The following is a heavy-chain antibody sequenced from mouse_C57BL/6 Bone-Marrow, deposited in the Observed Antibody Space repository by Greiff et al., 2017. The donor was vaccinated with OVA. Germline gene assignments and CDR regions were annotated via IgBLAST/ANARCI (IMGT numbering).Heavy chain of an antibody. V-gene: IGHV7-3*01. CDR2: IRNKANGYTT. CDR1: GFTFTDYY. J-gene: IGHJ4*01. Sequence: VKLVESGGGLVQPGGSLSLSCAASGFTFTDYYMSWVRQPPGKALEWLGFIRNKANGYTTEYSASVKGRFTISRDNSQSILYLQMNALRAEDSATYYCARWNDYYAMDYWGQGTSVTVSS. CDR3: ARWNDYYAMDY.